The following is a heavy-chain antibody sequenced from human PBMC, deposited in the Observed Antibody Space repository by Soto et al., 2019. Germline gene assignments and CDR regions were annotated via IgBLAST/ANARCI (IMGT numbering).Heavy chain of an antibody. D-gene: IGHD3-3*01. CDR1: GFSFSSYA. V-gene: IGHV3-33*01. CDR2: LWYDGSNQ. Sequence: QVQLVESGGGVVQPGTSLRLSCAASGFSFSSYAMHWVRQAPGKGLDWVAALWYDGSNQNYAVSVKGRFTISRDNSKSTVYLQMNSLKAEDTAVYYCARDINDFWSGYLYWGQGTLVTVSS. CDR3: ARDINDFWSGYLY. J-gene: IGHJ4*02.